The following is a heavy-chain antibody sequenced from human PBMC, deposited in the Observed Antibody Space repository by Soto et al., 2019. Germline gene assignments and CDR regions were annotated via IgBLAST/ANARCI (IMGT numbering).Heavy chain of an antibody. V-gene: IGHV4-4*02. D-gene: IGHD3-3*01. Sequence: SETLSLTCAVSGGSISSSNWWSWVRQPPGKGLECIGEIYHSGSTNYNPSLKSRVTISVDKSKNQFSLKLSSVTAADTAVYYCAREVLRFLEWFPLQWFDPWGQGTLVTVSS. J-gene: IGHJ5*02. CDR3: AREVLRFLEWFPLQWFDP. CDR1: GGSISSSNW. CDR2: IYHSGST.